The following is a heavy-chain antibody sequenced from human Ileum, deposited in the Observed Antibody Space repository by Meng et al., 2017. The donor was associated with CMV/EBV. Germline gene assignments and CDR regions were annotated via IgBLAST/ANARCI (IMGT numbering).Heavy chain of an antibody. D-gene: IGHD3-10*01. Sequence: ASVKVSCKASGYTFTSYDINWVRQATGQGLEWMGWMNPNSGNTGFAQKFQGRVTMTRNTSTSTAYMELSSLRAEDTAVYYCARQRQVSIICRPPNYYYYGMDVWGHGNTVNGAS. CDR2: MNPNSGNT. J-gene: IGHJ6*02. CDR1: GYTFTSYD. CDR3: ARQRQVSIICRPPNYYYYGMDV. V-gene: IGHV1-8*01.